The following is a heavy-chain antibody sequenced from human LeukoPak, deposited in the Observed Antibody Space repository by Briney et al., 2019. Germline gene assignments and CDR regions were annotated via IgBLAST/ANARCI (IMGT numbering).Heavy chain of an antibody. D-gene: IGHD2-2*01. CDR2: ISYDGSNK. CDR1: GFTFTSFA. J-gene: IGHJ6*02. CDR3: ARDGVDCSSTSCYYYYGMDV. Sequence: GGSLRLSCTASGFTFTSFAMNWVRQAPGKGLEWVAVISYDGSNKYYADSVKGRFTISRDNSKNTLYLQMNSLRAEDTAVYYCARDGVDCSSTSCYYYYGMDVWGQGTTVTVSS. V-gene: IGHV3-30-3*01.